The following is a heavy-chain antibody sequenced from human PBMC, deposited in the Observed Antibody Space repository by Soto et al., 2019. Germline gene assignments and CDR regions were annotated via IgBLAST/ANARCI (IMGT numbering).Heavy chain of an antibody. V-gene: IGHV2-5*02. Sequence: QITLKESGPTLVKPTQTLTLTCTFSGISLSTDAVGVAWIRQPPGKALEWLALIYWDDDKRYSPSLKCRLTIIKDTSKTQVVLTMTNMDPVDTATYYCAHRGEVATIISDAFDIWGPGTSVTVSS. CDR2: IYWDDDK. CDR3: AHRGEVATIISDAFDI. CDR1: GISLSTDAVG. J-gene: IGHJ3*02. D-gene: IGHD5-12*01.